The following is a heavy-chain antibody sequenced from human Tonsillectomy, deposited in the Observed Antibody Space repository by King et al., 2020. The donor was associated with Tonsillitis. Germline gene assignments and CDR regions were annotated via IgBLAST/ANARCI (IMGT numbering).Heavy chain of an antibody. CDR3: ARAGYCSGGSCYPFLFDY. Sequence: VQLQESGPGLVKPSETLSLTCTVSGGSISSYYWSWIRPPAGKGLEWIGRIYTSGSTNYNPSLKSRVTMSADTSKNQFSLKLSSVTAADTAVYYCARAGYCSGGSCYPFLFDYWGQGTLVTVSS. CDR2: IYTSGST. J-gene: IGHJ4*02. CDR1: GGSISSYY. D-gene: IGHD2-15*01. V-gene: IGHV4-4*07.